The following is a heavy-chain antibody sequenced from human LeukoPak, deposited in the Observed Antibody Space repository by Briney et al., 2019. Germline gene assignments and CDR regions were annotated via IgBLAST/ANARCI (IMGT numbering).Heavy chain of an antibody. CDR2: IWHDGSRK. D-gene: IGHD3-22*01. V-gene: IGHV3-33*01. CDR1: GFTLSNYG. J-gene: IGHJ1*01. Sequence: GGSLRLSCAASGFTLSNYGMHWVRQAPGKGLEWVVAIWHDGSRKYYAESVKGRFTISRDNARNTAYVQMDSLRAEDTAVYYCARDEGDSSGYYPGLWGQGTLVTVSS. CDR3: ARDEGDSSGYYPGL.